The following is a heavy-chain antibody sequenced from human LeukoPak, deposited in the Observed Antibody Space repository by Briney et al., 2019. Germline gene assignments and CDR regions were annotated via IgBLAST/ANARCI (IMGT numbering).Heavy chain of an antibody. Sequence: SETLSLTCTVSGGSISSSSYYWGWIRQPPGKGLEWIGSIYYSGSTYYNPSLKSRVTISVDTSKNQFSLKLSSVTAADTAVYYCARGVVAATTGYNWFDPWGQGTLVAVSS. D-gene: IGHD2-15*01. CDR1: GGSISSSSYY. V-gene: IGHV4-39*01. J-gene: IGHJ5*02. CDR3: ARGVVAATTGYNWFDP. CDR2: IYYSGST.